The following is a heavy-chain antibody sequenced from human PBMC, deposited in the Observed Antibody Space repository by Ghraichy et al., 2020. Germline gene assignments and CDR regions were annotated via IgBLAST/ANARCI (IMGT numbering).Heavy chain of an antibody. V-gene: IGHV4-31*03. CDR1: GGSISSGGYY. Sequence: LRLSCSVSGGSISSGGYYWSWIRQHPGKGLEWIGYIYYSGSTYYNPSLKSRVTISVDASKNQFSLNLNSVTAADTAVYYCARQGRFCSGGSCFDRYYFDYWGQGTLVTVSS. CDR3: ARQGRFCSGGSCFDRYYFDY. D-gene: IGHD2-15*01. J-gene: IGHJ4*02. CDR2: IYYSGST.